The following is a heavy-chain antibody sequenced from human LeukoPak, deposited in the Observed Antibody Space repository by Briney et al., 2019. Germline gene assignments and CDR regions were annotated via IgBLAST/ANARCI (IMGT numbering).Heavy chain of an antibody. CDR2: INPSGGST. V-gene: IGHV1-46*01. D-gene: IGHD1-26*01. J-gene: IGHJ4*02. CDR1: GYTFTSYY. CDR3: AREGVGATTGDY. Sequence: ASVKVSCKASGYTFTSYYMHWVRQAPGQGLEWMGMINPSGGSTSYAQEFQGRVTMTRDTSTSTVYMELSSLRSEDTAVYYCAREGVGATTGDYWGQGTLVTVSS.